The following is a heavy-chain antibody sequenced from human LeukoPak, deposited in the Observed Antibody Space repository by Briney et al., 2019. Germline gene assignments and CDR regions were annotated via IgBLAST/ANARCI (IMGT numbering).Heavy chain of an antibody. CDR1: GGYIGSYY. D-gene: IGHD5-18*01. J-gene: IGHJ3*02. CDR2: IYHSGST. V-gene: IGHV4-59*01. Sequence: SETLSLTCIVSGGYIGSYYWTWIRQPPGKGLEWIGYIYHSGSTYYNPSLKSRVTISVDPSKNDFSLKLRSVTAADTAVYYCARERGIQLWWGGDAFDIWGQGTMDTVSS. CDR3: ARERGIQLWWGGDAFDI.